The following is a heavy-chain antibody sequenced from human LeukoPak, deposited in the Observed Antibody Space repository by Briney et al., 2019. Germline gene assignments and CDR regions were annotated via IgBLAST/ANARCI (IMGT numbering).Heavy chain of an antibody. CDR1: GGSIISDF. CDR2: IFDSGTT. J-gene: IGHJ4*02. CDR3: ARGGVTTIAQYDY. D-gene: IGHD4-11*01. V-gene: IGHV4-59*01. Sequence: SETLSLTCTVSGGSIISDFWSWIPQHPGKGPEWIGYIFDSGTTNYNPSSNYNSSLKSRVTVSLDTSKNHFSLKLSPVTAADTAVYFCARGGVTTIAQYDYWGQGILVTVSS.